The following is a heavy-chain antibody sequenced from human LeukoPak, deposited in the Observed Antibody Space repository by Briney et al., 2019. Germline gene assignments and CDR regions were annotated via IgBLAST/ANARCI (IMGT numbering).Heavy chain of an antibody. CDR2: IFYDGSNE. J-gene: IGHJ4*02. D-gene: IGHD2-15*01. CDR3: VRAGSGGGGDY. Sequence: PGGSLRLSCVASGFTFSDYGMHWVRQAPGKGLEWVAVIFYDGSNENYTDSVKGRFTISRDNFKNTLYLQMNSLRAEDTAMYYCVRAGSGGGGDYWGQGTLVTVSS. CDR1: GFTFSDYG. V-gene: IGHV3-33*08.